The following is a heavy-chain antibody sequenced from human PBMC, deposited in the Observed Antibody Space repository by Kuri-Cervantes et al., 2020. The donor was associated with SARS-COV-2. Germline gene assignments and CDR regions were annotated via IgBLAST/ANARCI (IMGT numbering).Heavy chain of an antibody. D-gene: IGHD3-3*01. V-gene: IGHV4-34*01. CDR1: GGSISSHY. CDR2: INHSGST. Sequence: SETLSLTCTVSGGSISSHYWSWIRQPPGKGLEWIGEINHSGSTNYNPSLKSRVTISVDTSKNQFSLKLSSVTAADTAVYYCARITIFGVVIIYYYMDVWGKGTTVTVSS. CDR3: ARITIFGVVIIYYYMDV. J-gene: IGHJ6*03.